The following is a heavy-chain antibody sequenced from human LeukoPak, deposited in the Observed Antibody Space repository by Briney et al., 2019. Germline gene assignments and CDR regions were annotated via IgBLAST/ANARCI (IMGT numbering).Heavy chain of an antibody. CDR2: ISYDGSNK. CDR3: AKDRNIRGSQQFDY. D-gene: IGHD3-16*01. CDR1: GFTFSSYG. V-gene: IGHV3-30*18. J-gene: IGHJ4*02. Sequence: GGSLRLSCAASGFTFSSYGMHWVRQAPGKGLEWVAVISYDGSNKYYADSVKGRFTISRDNSKNTLYLQMNSLRAEDTAVYYCAKDRNIRGSQQFDYWGQGTLVTVSS.